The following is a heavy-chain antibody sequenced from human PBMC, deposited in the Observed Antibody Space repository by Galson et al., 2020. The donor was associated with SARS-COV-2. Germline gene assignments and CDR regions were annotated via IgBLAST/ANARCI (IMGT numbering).Heavy chain of an antibody. CDR2: INLGGNT. CDR1: GGSFSGYS. CDR3: ARGHRGVVPSPVLGLGPFYSYYYMDV. V-gene: IGHV4-34*01. Sequence: SETLSLTCTVYGGSFSGYSWTWIRQPPGKGLEWIGEINLGGNTNYSPSLRSRVTISVDASKNQFSLKLMSVTAADTALYYCARGHRGVVPSPVLGLGPFYSYYYMDVWGKGTTVTVSS. J-gene: IGHJ6*03. D-gene: IGHD3-10*01.